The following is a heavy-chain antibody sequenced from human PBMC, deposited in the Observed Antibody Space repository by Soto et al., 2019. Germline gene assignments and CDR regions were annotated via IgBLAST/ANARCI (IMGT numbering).Heavy chain of an antibody. V-gene: IGHV3-30*18. J-gene: IGHJ6*02. CDR3: AKGALWFGELDDYYYGMDV. Sequence: QVQLVESGGGVVQPGRSLRLSCAASGFTFSSYGMHWVRQAPGKGLEWVAVISYDGSNKYYADSVKGRFTISRDNSKNTLYLQNNSLRAEDTAVYYCAKGALWFGELDDYYYGMDVWGQGNTVTVSS. CDR1: GFTFSSYG. CDR2: ISYDGSNK. D-gene: IGHD3-10*01.